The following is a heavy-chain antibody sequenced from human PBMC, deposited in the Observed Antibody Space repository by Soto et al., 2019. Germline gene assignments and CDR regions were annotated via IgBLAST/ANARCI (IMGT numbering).Heavy chain of an antibody. CDR1: GFTFSSYG. V-gene: IGHV3-30*18. J-gene: IGHJ6*02. CDR3: AKVLQASYGMDV. Sequence: QVQLVESGGGVVQPGRSLRLSCAASGFTFSSYGMHWVRQAPGKGLEWVAVISYDGSNKYYADSVKGRFTISRENSKNTLYLQMNSLRAEDTAVYYCAKVLQASYGMDVWGQGTTVTVSS. CDR2: ISYDGSNK.